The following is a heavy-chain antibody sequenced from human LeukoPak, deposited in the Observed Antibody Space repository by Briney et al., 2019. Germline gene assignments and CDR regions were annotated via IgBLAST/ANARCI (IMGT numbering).Heavy chain of an antibody. Sequence: SQTLSLTCAISGDSVSRNSTAWNWIRQSPSRGLEWLGRTYYRSKWSNEYALSVKSRITITPDTSRNQFSLQLNSVTPDDTAVYYCARAYSMDVWGKGTTVTVSS. CDR1: GDSVSRNSTA. CDR3: ARAYSMDV. J-gene: IGHJ6*03. CDR2: TYYRSKWSN. V-gene: IGHV6-1*01.